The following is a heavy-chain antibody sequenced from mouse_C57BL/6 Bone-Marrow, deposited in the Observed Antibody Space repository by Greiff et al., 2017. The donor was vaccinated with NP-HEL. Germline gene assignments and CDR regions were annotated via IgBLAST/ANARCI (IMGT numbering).Heavy chain of an antibody. V-gene: IGHV5-9-1*02. CDR2: ISSGGDYI. CDR1: GFTFSSYA. CDR3: TSEWVTTVVARYWYFDG. J-gene: IGHJ1*03. Sequence: EVMLVESGEGLVKPGGSLKLSCAASGFTFSSYAMSWVRQTPEKRLEWVAYISSGGDYIYYADTVKGRFTISRDNARNTLYLQSSSLTSEDTAMYYCTSEWVTTVVARYWYFDGWGTGTTVTVSS. D-gene: IGHD1-1*01.